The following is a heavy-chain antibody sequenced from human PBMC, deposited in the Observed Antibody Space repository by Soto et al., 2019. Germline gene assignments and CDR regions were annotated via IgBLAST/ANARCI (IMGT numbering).Heavy chain of an antibody. CDR2: IYSGGST. J-gene: IGHJ4*02. CDR3: PRDPWAADY. V-gene: IGHV3-66*01. CDR1: GFTVSTKY. Sequence: EVQWVDSGGGLVQPGGSLRLSCAASGFTVSTKYMSLVRHAPGKGLEWVSVIYSGGSTFYADSVRGRFNISRDNSQNTVNLHMNSVKAEDKAVYYCPRDPWAADYGGQGNLVTVSS. D-gene: IGHD3-16*01.